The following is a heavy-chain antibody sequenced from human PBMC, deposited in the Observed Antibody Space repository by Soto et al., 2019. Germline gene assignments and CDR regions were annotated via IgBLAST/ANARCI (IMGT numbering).Heavy chain of an antibody. J-gene: IGHJ4*02. CDR2: IKSKNDGGTR. CDR1: NFNFNNTY. V-gene: IGHV3-15*07. Sequence: EVKLVESGGGMVKPGGSLRLSCAASNFNFNNTYMNRVRQAPRRGLEWVGRIKSKNDGGTRDYAAPVKGRFTISREDSKGTLYLKINSLKIEDTAVYYCSTDYYDSSDYYYACDSWGQGTLVTGSS. CDR3: STDYYDSSDYYYACDS. D-gene: IGHD3-22*01.